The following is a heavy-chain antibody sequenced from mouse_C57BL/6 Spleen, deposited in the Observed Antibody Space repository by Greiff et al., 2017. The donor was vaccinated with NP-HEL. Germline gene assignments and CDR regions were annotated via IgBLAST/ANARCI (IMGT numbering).Heavy chain of an antibody. CDR3: ARWDYGRVPYYFDY. Sequence: QVQLQQSGAELVRPGTSVKMSCKASGYTFTNYWIGWAKQRPGHGPEWIGDIYPGGGYTNYNEKFKGKATLTADKSSSTAYMQFSSLTSEDSAIYYCARWDYGRVPYYFDYWGQGTTLTVSS. V-gene: IGHV1-63*01. J-gene: IGHJ2*01. CDR2: IYPGGGYT. D-gene: IGHD1-1*01. CDR1: GYTFTNYW.